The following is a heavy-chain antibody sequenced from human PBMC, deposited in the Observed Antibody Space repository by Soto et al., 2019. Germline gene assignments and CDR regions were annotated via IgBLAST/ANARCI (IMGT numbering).Heavy chain of an antibody. D-gene: IGHD2-15*01. CDR2: ISAYNGNT. CDR3: AGDRVVPHYLDY. J-gene: IGHJ4*01. CDR1: VYTLTELS. Sequence: ASVKGSRKVSVYTLTELSMHWVRQAPGQGLEWMGWISAYNGNTNYAQNLQGRVTMTTDTSTSTAYMELRSLRSDDTAVYYCAGDRVVPHYLDYWGKGTLVPVSS. V-gene: IGHV1-18*01.